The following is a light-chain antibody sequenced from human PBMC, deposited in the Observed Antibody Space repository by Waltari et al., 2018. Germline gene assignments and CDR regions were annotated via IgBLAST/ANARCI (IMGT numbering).Light chain of an antibody. V-gene: IGLV6-57*04. CDR1: RGRISGKF. Sequence: NFMLTQPHSVSESPGKTVTISCTRSRGRISGKFVQWYQQRPGSVPTAVIYNDNQRPSGVPNRFSGSIDTYSNSASLTISGLRTEDEADYYCQTYDVTNVIFGGGTKLTV. J-gene: IGLJ2*01. CDR3: QTYDVTNVI. CDR2: NDN.